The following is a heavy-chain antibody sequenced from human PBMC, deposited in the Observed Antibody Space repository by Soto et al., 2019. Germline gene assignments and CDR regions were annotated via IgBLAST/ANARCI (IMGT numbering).Heavy chain of an antibody. D-gene: IGHD4-17*01. J-gene: IGHJ4*02. V-gene: IGHV4-39*01. CDR3: ARPNKDYGDYGWYYFDY. CDR1: GGSISSSSYY. CDR2: IYYSGST. Sequence: LSLTCTVSGGSISSSSYYWGWIRQPPGKGLEWIGSIYYSGSTYYNPSLKSRVTISVDTSKNQFSLKLSSVTAADTAVYYCARPNKDYGDYGWYYFDYWGQGTLVTVSS.